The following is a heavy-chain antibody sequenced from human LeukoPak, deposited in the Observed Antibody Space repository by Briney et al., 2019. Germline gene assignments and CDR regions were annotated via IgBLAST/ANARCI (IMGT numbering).Heavy chain of an antibody. Sequence: GGSLRLSCAASGFTFNTYSMNWVRQAPGKGLEWVSSISSSSSNIQYEDSVKGRFTISRDNAKSSLYLQMNSLRAEDTAVYYCARWGYYDSSDQHWGQGTLVTVSS. CDR1: GFTFNTYS. V-gene: IGHV3-21*01. CDR2: ISSSSSNI. J-gene: IGHJ1*01. D-gene: IGHD3-22*01. CDR3: ARWGYYDSSDQH.